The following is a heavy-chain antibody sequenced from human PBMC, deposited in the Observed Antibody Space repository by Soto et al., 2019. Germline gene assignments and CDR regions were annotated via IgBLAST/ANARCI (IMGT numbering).Heavy chain of an antibody. V-gene: IGHV1-69*01. CDR3: ARVLYYGAGSYSPYGMDV. D-gene: IGHD3-10*01. Sequence: QVQLVQSGAEVKKPGSSVKVSCKTSGVSFNNNGIGWVRQSPGHGLEWMGGVSPPFRTSNYARKFQGRISITADACTGTVNMELSSLTSADTAQYYCARVLYYGAGSYSPYGMDVWGQGTTVTVSS. CDR2: VSPPFRTS. J-gene: IGHJ6*02. CDR1: GVSFNNNG.